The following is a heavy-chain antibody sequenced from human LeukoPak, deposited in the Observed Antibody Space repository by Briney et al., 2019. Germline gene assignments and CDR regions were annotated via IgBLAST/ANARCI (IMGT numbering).Heavy chain of an antibody. CDR1: GGSISSYY. D-gene: IGHD5-24*01. V-gene: IGHV4-59*01. J-gene: IGHJ4*02. CDR2: IYYSGST. CDR3: ARVRGQMATTYFDY. Sequence: SETLSLTCTVSGGSISSYYWSWIRQPPGKGLEWIGCIYYSGSTNYNPSLKSRVTISVDTSKNQFSLKLSSVTAADTAVYYCARVRGQMATTYFDYWGQGTLVTVSS.